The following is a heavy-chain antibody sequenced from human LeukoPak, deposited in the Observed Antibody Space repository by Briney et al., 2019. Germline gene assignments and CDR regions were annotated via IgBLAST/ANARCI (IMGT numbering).Heavy chain of an antibody. J-gene: IGHJ4*02. V-gene: IGHV4-39*07. D-gene: IGHD3-16*01. CDR2: VYYSGST. CDR1: GGSISSSSYY. CDR3: TRGAGWLIDY. Sequence: SETLSLTCTVSGGSISSSSYYWGWIRQPPGKGLEWIGTVYYSGSTYYNPSLKSRVTISVDTSKNHFSLKLNSVTTADTAVYYCTRGAGWLIDYWGQGILVTVSS.